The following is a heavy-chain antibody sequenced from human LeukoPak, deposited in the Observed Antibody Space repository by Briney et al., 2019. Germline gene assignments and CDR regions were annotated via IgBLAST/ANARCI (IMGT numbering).Heavy chain of an antibody. Sequence: PGGSLRPSCAASGFTFSSYWMSWVRQAPGKGLEWVANIKQDGSEKQYVDSVKGRFAISRDNAKKSLYLQINTLRAEDTAVYYCVRGPHIAATSYWGQGTLVTVSS. J-gene: IGHJ4*02. CDR3: VRGPHIAATSY. CDR2: IKQDGSEK. D-gene: IGHD6-25*01. V-gene: IGHV3-7*03. CDR1: GFTFSSYW.